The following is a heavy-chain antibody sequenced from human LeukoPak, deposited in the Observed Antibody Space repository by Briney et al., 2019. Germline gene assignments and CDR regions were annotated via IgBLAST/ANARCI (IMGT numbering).Heavy chain of an antibody. V-gene: IGHV1-2*06. J-gene: IGHJ4*02. CDR2: ISTSSGGT. Sequence: ASVKVSCKTSGYTFTDHDMHWVRQAPGQGLEWVGRISTSSGGTTYSQSFQGRVTMTRDTSINTGYMELSRLQSDDTAIYYCTRDHFGSYLAWGQGTLVTVSS. CDR1: GYTFTDHD. CDR3: TRDHFGSYLA. D-gene: IGHD1-26*01.